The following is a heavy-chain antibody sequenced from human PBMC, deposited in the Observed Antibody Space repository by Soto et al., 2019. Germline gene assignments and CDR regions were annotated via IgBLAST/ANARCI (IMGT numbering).Heavy chain of an antibody. CDR1: GYSISSGYY. V-gene: IGHV4-38-2*01. CDR3: ARALIPSEYAPLAVAGTFDY. J-gene: IGHJ4*02. D-gene: IGHD6-19*01. CDR2: IYHSGST. Sequence: SETLSLTCAVSGYSISSGYYWGWIRQPPGKGLEWIGSIYHSGSTYYNPSLKSRVTISVDTSKNQFSLKLSSVTAADTAVYYCARALIPSEYAPLAVAGTFDYWGQGTLVTVSS.